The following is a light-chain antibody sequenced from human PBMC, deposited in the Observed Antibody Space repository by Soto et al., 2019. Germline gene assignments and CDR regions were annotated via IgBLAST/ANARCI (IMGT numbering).Light chain of an antibody. Sequence: DIVMTQSPDSLAVSLGERATINCKSSQSLLYSSNNKNHLAWYQQKPGQPPKVLLYWASTRESGVPDRFSGSGSRTDFTLTISNLRAEDVAVYYCQQYRSSWTFGQGTRVEIK. V-gene: IGKV4-1*01. CDR3: QQYRSSWT. CDR2: WAS. CDR1: QSLLYSSNNKNH. J-gene: IGKJ1*01.